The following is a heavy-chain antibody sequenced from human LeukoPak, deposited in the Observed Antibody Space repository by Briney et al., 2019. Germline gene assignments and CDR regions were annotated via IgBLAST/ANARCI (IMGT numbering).Heavy chain of an antibody. J-gene: IGHJ5*02. CDR2: IYYSGST. Sequence: SETLSLTCTVSGGSISSYYWSWIRQPPGKGLEWIGYIYYSGSTNYNPSLKSRVTISVDTSKNQFSLKLSSVTAADTAVYYCARSRTTVNWFDPWGQGTLVTVSS. D-gene: IGHD4-11*01. CDR3: ARSRTTVNWFDP. CDR1: GGSISSYY. V-gene: IGHV4-59*01.